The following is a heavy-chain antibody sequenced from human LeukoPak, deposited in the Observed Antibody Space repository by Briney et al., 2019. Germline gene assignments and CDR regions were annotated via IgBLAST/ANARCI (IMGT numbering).Heavy chain of an antibody. V-gene: IGHV1-2*02. CDR1: EYTFTGYS. J-gene: IGHJ4*02. Sequence: GASVKVSCKASEYTFTGYSLHWVRQAPGQGLEWMGWIKPHRGDTHYAQNFQGRVTMTGDTSSRITVANMELNRLTSEDTAMYYCAGIVAERGDGSCSLGYWGQGTLVTVSS. D-gene: IGHD2-15*01. CDR3: AGIVAERGDGSCSLGY. CDR2: IKPHRGDT.